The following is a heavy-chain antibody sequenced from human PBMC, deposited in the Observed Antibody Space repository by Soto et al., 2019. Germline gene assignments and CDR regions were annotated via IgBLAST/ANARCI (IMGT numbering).Heavy chain of an antibody. CDR3: ARQGLRWYDAFDI. Sequence: PSLTCTVSGGSISSSSYYWGWIRQPPGKGLEWIGSIYYSGSTYYNPSLKSRVTISVDTSKNQFSLKLSSVTAADTAVYYCARQGLRWYDAFDIWGQGTMVTVSS. D-gene: IGHD4-17*01. J-gene: IGHJ3*02. V-gene: IGHV4-39*01. CDR1: GGSISSSSYY. CDR2: IYYSGST.